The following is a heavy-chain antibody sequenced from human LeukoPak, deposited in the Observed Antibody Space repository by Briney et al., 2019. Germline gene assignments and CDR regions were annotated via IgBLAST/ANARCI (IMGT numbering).Heavy chain of an antibody. J-gene: IGHJ4*02. CDR2: ISAYNGNT. Sequence: ASVKVSCKASGYTFTSYGISWERQAPGQGLEWMGWISAYNGNTNYAQKLQGRVTMTTDTSTSTAYMELRSLRSDDTAVYYCARVNIVVVPAAVYYFDYWGQGILVTVST. D-gene: IGHD2-2*01. V-gene: IGHV1-18*04. CDR1: GYTFTSYG. CDR3: ARVNIVVVPAAVYYFDY.